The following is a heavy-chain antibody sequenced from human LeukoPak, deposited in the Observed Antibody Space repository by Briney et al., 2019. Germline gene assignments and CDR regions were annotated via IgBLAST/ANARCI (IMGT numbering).Heavy chain of an antibody. D-gene: IGHD6-13*01. J-gene: IGHJ6*03. CDR2: IYYSGST. CDR3: ARPIAAAGYYYMDV. Sequence: SETLSLTCTVSGGSISSYYWSWIRQPPGKGLEWIGYIYYSGSTNYNPSLKSRVTISVDTSKNQFSLKLSSVTAADTAVHYCARPIAAAGYYYMDVWGKGTTVTVSS. V-gene: IGHV4-59*01. CDR1: GGSISSYY.